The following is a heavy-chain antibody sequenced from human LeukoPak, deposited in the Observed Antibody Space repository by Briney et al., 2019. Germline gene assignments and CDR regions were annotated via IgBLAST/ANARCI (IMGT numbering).Heavy chain of an antibody. CDR2: ISPGDSDT. CDR1: GYSFTSYW. CDR3: ARHKYTSGWYSDY. Sequence: GESLKISCKGSGYSFTSYWIGWVRQMPGKGLEWMGIISPGDSDTRYSPSFQGQVTISADKSTSTAYLQWSSLKASDTAMYYCARHKYTSGWYSDYWGQGTLVTVSS. D-gene: IGHD6-19*01. J-gene: IGHJ4*02. V-gene: IGHV5-51*01.